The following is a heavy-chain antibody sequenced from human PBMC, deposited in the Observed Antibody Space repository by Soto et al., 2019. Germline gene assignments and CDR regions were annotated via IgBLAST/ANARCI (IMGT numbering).Heavy chain of an antibody. V-gene: IGHV3-30-3*01. CDR3: ARASSGYDAFDI. CDR2: ISYDGSNK. J-gene: IGHJ3*02. CDR1: GFTFSSYA. D-gene: IGHD3-22*01. Sequence: SLRLSCAASGFTFSSYATHWVRQAPGKGLEWVAVISYDGSNKYYADSVKGRFTISRDNSKNTLYLQMNSLRAEDTAVYYCARASSGYDAFDIWGQGTMVTVSS.